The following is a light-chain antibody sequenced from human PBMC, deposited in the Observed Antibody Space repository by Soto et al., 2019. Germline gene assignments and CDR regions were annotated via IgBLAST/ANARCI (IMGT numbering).Light chain of an antibody. CDR2: LGS. J-gene: IGKJ2*01. V-gene: IGKV2-28*01. CDR3: MQALQTPYT. CDR1: QSLLHRNGNTF. Sequence: DIVMTQSPLYLPVSPGEPASISCRSSQSLLHRNGNTFFDWYLQKPGQSPQLLIYLGSTRASGVPDRVSGSESGTDFTLKISRVEAEDVGVYYCMQALQTPYTFGQGTKLEIK.